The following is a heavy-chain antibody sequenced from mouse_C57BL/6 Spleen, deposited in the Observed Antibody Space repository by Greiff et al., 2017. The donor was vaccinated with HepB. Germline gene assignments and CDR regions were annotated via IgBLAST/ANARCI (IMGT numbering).Heavy chain of an antibody. CDR3: ARLEPITTRYFDY. CDR1: GYTFTSYG. Sequence: EVQVVESGAELVRPGSSVKMSCKTSGYTFTSYGINWVKQRPGQGLEWIGYIYIGNGYTEYNEKFKGKATLTSDTSSSTAYMQLSSLTSEDSAIYFCARLEPITTRYFDYWGQGTTLTVSS. V-gene: IGHV1-58*01. J-gene: IGHJ2*01. CDR2: IYIGNGYT. D-gene: IGHD1-1*01.